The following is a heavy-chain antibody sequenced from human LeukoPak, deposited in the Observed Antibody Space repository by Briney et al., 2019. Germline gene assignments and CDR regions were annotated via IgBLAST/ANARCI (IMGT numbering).Heavy chain of an antibody. J-gene: IGHJ4*02. CDR1: GFTFSDYS. CDR3: VSSYDY. V-gene: IGHV3-11*01. CDR2: ISSSGTTK. Sequence: GGSLRLSCAASGFTFSDYSMSWIRQAPGKGLEWVSYISSSGTTKNYADSAKDRFTISRDNAKNSLYLQMNSLRVEDTAVYYCVSSYDYWGQGTLVTVSS.